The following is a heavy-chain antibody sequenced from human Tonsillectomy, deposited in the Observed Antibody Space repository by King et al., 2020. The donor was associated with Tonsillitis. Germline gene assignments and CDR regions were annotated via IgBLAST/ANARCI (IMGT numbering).Heavy chain of an antibody. V-gene: IGHV4-31*03. CDR2: IYYSGTT. CDR1: GGSINSGGYY. D-gene: IGHD4-23*01. Sequence: QLQESGPGLVKSSQTLSLTCTVSGGSINSGGYYWSWIRQHPGKGLEWIGYIYYSGTTYYNPSLKSRITISVDSSKNQFSLKLSSVTAADTAMYYCARIDAGNSWAYFDFWGQGTLVTVSS. J-gene: IGHJ4*02. CDR3: ARIDAGNSWAYFDF.